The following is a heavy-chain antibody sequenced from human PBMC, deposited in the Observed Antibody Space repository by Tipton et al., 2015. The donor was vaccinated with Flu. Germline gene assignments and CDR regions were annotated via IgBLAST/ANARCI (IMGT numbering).Heavy chain of an antibody. CDR1: GGSFSGYY. J-gene: IGHJ2*01. CDR2: INHSGST. CDR3: ARSLIGIAVAGSWYFDL. V-gene: IGHV4-34*01. D-gene: IGHD6-19*01. Sequence: LRLSCAVYGGSFSGYYWSWIRQPPGKGLEWIGEINHSGSTNYNPSLKSRVTISVDTSKNQFSLKLSSVTAADTAVYYCARSLIGIAVAGSWYFDLWGRGTLVTVSS.